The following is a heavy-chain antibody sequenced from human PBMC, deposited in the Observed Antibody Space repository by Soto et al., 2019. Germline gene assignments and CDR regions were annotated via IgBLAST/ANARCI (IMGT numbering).Heavy chain of an antibody. CDR2: IYSGGST. J-gene: IGHJ4*02. Sequence: EVQLVESGGGLIQPGGSLRLSCAASGFTVSSNYMSWVRQAPGKGLEWVSVIYSGGSTYYADSVKGRFTISRDNSKNTLSRQMNSLRAENTAVYYCAKSSGWYATLDYWGQGTLVTVSS. D-gene: IGHD6-19*01. CDR3: AKSSGWYATLDY. CDR1: GFTVSSNY. V-gene: IGHV3-53*01.